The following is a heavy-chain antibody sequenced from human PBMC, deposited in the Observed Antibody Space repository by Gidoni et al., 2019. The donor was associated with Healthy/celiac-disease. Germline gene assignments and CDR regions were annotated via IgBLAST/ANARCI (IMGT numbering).Heavy chain of an antibody. CDR3: AKAQPDGSGSYYNCYYFDY. CDR2: ISGSGGST. J-gene: IGHJ4*02. Sequence: EVQLLESGGGLVQPGGSLRLSCADSGFTFSRYAMSGVRQAPGQGLAGVSAISGSGGSTDYADSVKGRFTISSDNSKNTLYLQMNSLRAEDTAVYYCAKAQPDGSGSYYNCYYFDYWGQGTLVTVSS. V-gene: IGHV3-23*01. CDR1: GFTFSRYA. D-gene: IGHD3-10*01.